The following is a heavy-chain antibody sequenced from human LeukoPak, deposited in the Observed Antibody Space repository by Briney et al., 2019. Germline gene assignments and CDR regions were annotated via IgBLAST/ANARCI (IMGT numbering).Heavy chain of an antibody. D-gene: IGHD6-6*01. CDR2: IYYSGST. CDR1: GRSISIYY. Sequence: TRSDTLSLARTVAGRSISIYYWSWIRHPPGRGRGWIGYIYYSGSTNYNPSLKSRVTISVDTSKNQFSLKLSSVTAADTAVYYCARGIIYSSSYFVCGGR. CDR3: ARGIIYSSSYFVC. V-gene: IGHV4-59*12. J-gene: IGHJ2*01.